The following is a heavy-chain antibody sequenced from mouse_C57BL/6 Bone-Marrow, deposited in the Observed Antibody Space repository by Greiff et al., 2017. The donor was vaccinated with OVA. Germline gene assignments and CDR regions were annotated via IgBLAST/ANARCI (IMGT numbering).Heavy chain of an antibody. Sequence: QVQLQQSGPELVKPGASVKISCKASGYAFSSSWMNWVKQRPGKGLEWIGRIYPGDGDTNYKGKFKGKATLTADKSSSTAYMQLSSLTSEDSAVYFCSVAYYYGSSQWYFDVWGTGTTVTVSS. CDR3: SVAYYYGSSQWYFDV. CDR1: GYAFSSSW. D-gene: IGHD1-1*01. V-gene: IGHV1-82*01. J-gene: IGHJ1*03. CDR2: IYPGDGDT.